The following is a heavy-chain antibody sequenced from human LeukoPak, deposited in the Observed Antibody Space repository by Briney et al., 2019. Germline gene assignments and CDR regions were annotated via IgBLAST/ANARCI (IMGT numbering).Heavy chain of an antibody. Sequence: GGSLRLSCAASGFTFSSYGMHWVRQAPGKGLEWVSTISGSGDTTYYADCVKGRFIISRDNSKNTLYLQMTSLRAEDTAVYYCAKPPPYDYGDYYYFDYWGQGTLVTVSS. CDR2: ISGSGDTT. CDR3: AKPPPYDYGDYYYFDY. V-gene: IGHV3-23*01. CDR1: GFTFSSYG. D-gene: IGHD4-17*01. J-gene: IGHJ4*02.